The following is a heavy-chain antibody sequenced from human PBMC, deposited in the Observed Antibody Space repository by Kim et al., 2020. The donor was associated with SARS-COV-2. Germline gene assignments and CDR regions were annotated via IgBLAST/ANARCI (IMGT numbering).Heavy chain of an antibody. CDR2: ISWNSGSI. CDR3: AKKDWWGGMDV. CDR1: GFTFDDYA. J-gene: IGHJ6*02. Sequence: GGSLRLSCAASGFTFDDYAMHWVRQAPGKGLEWVSGISWNSGSIGYADSVKGRFTISRDNAKNSLYLQMNSLRAEDTALYYCAKKDWWGGMDVWGQGTTVTVSS. D-gene: IGHD2-15*01. V-gene: IGHV3-9*01.